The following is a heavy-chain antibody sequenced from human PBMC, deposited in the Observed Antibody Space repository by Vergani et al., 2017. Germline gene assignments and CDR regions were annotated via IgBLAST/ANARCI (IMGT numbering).Heavy chain of an antibody. CDR2: IYYSGST. V-gene: IGHV4-30-4*08. CDR3: AREGITMGRGVITDWFDP. CDR1: GGSISSVDYY. J-gene: IGHJ5*02. D-gene: IGHD3-10*01. Sequence: QVQLQESGPGLVKPSQTLSLTCTVSGGSISSVDYYWSWIRQPPGKGLEWIGYIYYSGSTYYDPSLKSRVTISVDTSKNQFSLKMSSVTAADTAVYYCAREGITMGRGVITDWFDPWGQGTLVTVSS.